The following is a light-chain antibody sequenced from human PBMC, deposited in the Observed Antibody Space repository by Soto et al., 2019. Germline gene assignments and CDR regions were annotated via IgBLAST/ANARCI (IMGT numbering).Light chain of an antibody. CDR2: DAS. V-gene: IGKV3-11*01. Sequence: EIVLTQSPATLSLSPGERATLSCRASQSVSSYLAWYQQKPGQTPRLLVYDASNRATGIPARFTCSGSGTDFTLTISNLEPEDFAVYSCQQCSNGPPVYTFGQGTKLGIK. J-gene: IGKJ2*01. CDR1: QSVSSY. CDR3: QQCSNGPPVYT.